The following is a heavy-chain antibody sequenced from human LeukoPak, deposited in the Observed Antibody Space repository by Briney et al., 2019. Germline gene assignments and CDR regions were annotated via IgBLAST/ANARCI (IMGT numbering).Heavy chain of an antibody. CDR3: AKSPYSSSWSLKYYFDY. J-gene: IGHJ4*02. CDR1: GFTFSSYA. D-gene: IGHD6-13*01. V-gene: IGHV3-23*01. CDR2: ISGSGGST. Sequence: QPGGSLKLSCAASGFTFSSYAMSWVRQAPGKGLEWVSAISGSGGSTYYADSVKGRFTISRDNSKNTLYLQMNSLRAEDTAVYYCAKSPYSSSWSLKYYFDYWGQGTLVTVSS.